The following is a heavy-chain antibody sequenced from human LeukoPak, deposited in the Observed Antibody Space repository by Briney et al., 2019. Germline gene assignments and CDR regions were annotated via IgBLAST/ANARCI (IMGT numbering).Heavy chain of an antibody. D-gene: IGHD1-1*01. Sequence: PGGSLRLSCTASGFTFRSYGINWVRQVPGKGLEWLVVIWYDGSKKFYADSVKARFTVSRDNVKKTAFLQMSSLRPDDTGKYYCARDSDEVPGTLDHWGQGTLVTVAS. CDR2: IWYDGSKK. J-gene: IGHJ1*01. V-gene: IGHV3-33*01. CDR3: ARDSDEVPGTLDH. CDR1: GFTFRSYG.